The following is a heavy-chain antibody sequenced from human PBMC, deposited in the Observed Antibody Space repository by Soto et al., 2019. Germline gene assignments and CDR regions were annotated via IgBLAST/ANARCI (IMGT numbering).Heavy chain of an antibody. CDR3: AKGGIRWGMDV. CDR2: ISDGGITT. D-gene: IGHD6-13*01. Sequence: EVQLLESGGGLGQPGGSLRLSCAASGFMLSSYAMSWVRQAPGKGLEWVSVISDGGITTYYADSVKGRFTISRDNSKNTLYLQMNSLRADDTAEYYCAKGGIRWGMDVWGPGTTVTVSS. CDR1: GFMLSSYA. V-gene: IGHV3-23*01. J-gene: IGHJ6*02.